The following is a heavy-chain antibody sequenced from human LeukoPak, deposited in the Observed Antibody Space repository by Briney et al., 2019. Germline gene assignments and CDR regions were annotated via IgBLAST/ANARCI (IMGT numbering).Heavy chain of an antibody. CDR3: AKPTYHYGSGSYYGAYDY. D-gene: IGHD3-10*01. CDR1: GFTFSSYA. V-gene: IGHV3-23*01. Sequence: GGSLRLSCAASGFTFSSYAMSWVRQAPGKGLEWVSAISGSGGSTYYADSVKGRFTISRDNSKNTLYLQMNSLRAEDTAVYYCAKPTYHYGSGSYYGAYDYWGQGTLVTVSS. CDR2: ISGSGGST. J-gene: IGHJ4*02.